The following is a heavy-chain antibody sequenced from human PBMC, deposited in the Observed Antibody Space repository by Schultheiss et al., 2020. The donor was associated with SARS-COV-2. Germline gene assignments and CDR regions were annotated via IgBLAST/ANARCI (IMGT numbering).Heavy chain of an antibody. Sequence: GGSLRLSCAASGFTFSSYAMHWVRQAPGKGLEWVSVIYSGGSTYYADSVKGRFTISRDNSKNTLYLQMNSLRAEDTAVYYCASHLLGATVDYWGQGTLVTVSS. CDR2: IYSGGST. CDR1: GFTFSSYA. J-gene: IGHJ4*02. V-gene: IGHV3-NL1*01. CDR3: ASHLLGATVDY. D-gene: IGHD1-26*01.